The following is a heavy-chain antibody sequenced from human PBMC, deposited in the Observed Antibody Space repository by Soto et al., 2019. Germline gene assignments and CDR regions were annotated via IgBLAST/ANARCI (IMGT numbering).Heavy chain of an antibody. V-gene: IGHV1-69*02. D-gene: IGHD3-10*01. CDR2: VNPIVSMS. Sequence: QVQLVQSGAEVKRPGSSVKVSCKASGDTFNFYSINWVRQAPGLGLEWMGRVNPIVSMSNYAQKFQGRVTMTADKSTSTAYMDLSSLRSEDTAIYYCASSYGSGYRAFVYWGQGALVTVSS. J-gene: IGHJ4*02. CDR3: ASSYGSGYRAFVY. CDR1: GDTFNFYS.